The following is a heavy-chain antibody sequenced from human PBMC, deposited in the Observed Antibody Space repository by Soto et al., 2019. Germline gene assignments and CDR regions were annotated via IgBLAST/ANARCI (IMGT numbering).Heavy chain of an antibody. CDR3: ARLGGYCSSTSCYGYYGMDV. Sequence: SETLSLTCTVSGGSISSGPYSWGWIRQPPGEVLEWIGTFHYSESTYYNPSLESRVTISVDTSKNQFSLKVTSVTVADTAVYYCARLGGYCSSTSCYGYYGMDVWGQGTTVT. J-gene: IGHJ6*02. CDR2: FHYSEST. V-gene: IGHV4-39*01. D-gene: IGHD2-2*01. CDR1: GGSISSGPYS.